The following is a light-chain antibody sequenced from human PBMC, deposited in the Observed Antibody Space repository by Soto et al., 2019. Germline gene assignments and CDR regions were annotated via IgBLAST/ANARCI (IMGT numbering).Light chain of an antibody. CDR3: QQYEKPPLT. V-gene: IGKV1-33*01. CDR2: NAS. J-gene: IGKJ5*01. Sequence: DIQMTQSPSSLSTSVGDRVTITCQASQDISTSLNWYQQKPGKAPKLLMYNASNLETGVPSRFSGSGSGTDFTLTINSLQPEDIATYYCQQYEKPPLTFGPGTRL. CDR1: QDISTS.